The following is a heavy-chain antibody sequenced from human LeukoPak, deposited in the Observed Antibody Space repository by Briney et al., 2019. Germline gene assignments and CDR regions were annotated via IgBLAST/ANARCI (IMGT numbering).Heavy chain of an antibody. V-gene: IGHV3-74*01. D-gene: IGHD2/OR15-2a*01. CDR1: GFTFSTYW. CDR2: VNGDGSST. Sequence: GGSLRLSCTASGFTFSTYWMHWVRQAPGRGLMWVSRVNGDGSSTVYADSVKGRFTISRDNAKNTLYLQMNSLRAEDTGVYYCTRDLSPAHFWGQGTPVTVSS. CDR3: TRDLSPAHF. J-gene: IGHJ4*02.